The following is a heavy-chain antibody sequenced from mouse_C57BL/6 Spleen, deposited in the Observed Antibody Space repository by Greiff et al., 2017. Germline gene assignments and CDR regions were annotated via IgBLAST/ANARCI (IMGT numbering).Heavy chain of an antibody. D-gene: IGHD1-1*01. CDR3: ARHEDVPYYGSSYGYFDV. CDR1: GYTFTEYT. V-gene: IGHV1-62-2*01. J-gene: IGHJ1*03. Sequence: QVQLQQSGAELVKPGASVKLSCKASGYTFTEYTIHWVKQRSGQGLEWIGWFYPGSGSIKYNEKFKDKATLTADKSSSTVYMELSRLTSEDSAVXFCARHEDVPYYGSSYGYFDVWGTGTTVTVSS. CDR2: FYPGSGSI.